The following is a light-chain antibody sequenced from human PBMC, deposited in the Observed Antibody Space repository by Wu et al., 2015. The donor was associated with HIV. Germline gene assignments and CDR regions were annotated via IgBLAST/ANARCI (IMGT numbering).Light chain of an antibody. J-gene: IGKJ1*01. CDR2: DAS. Sequence: EIVMTQSPATLSVSPGEGVTLSCRASQSVRSNLGWYQQKPGQAPRLLIYDASTRATGIPARFSGGGSGTEFTLTISSLQSEDFAVYYCQHYNMWPRTFGQETKVEIK. V-gene: IGKV3-15*01. CDR1: QSVRSN. CDR3: QHYNMWPRT.